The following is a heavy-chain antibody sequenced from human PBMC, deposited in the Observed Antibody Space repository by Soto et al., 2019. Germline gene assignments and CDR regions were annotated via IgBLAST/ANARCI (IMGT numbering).Heavy chain of an antibody. CDR3: QGIQPTGELRVGY. J-gene: IGHJ4*02. D-gene: IGHD7-27*01. Sequence: QVQLVQSGAEVKKPGSSVKVSCKASGGTFSSYTIIWVRQDPGQGLEWMGRIIPILGIANYAQKFQGRVTNNADKATSKAFMELSSLRSEDTAVCYGQGIQPTGELRVGYWVQGPRVTVSS. V-gene: IGHV1-69*02. CDR1: GGTFSSYT. CDR2: IIPILGIA.